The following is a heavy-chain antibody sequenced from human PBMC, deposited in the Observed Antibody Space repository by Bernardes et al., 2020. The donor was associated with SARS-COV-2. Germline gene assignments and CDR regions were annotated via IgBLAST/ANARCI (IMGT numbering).Heavy chain of an antibody. CDR3: AKLGDSSGYYSIDY. CDR2: ISWNSGSI. V-gene: IGHV3-9*01. J-gene: IGHJ4*02. Sequence: GGSLRLSCAASGFTFDDYAMHWVRQAPGKGLEWVSGISWNSGSIGYADSVKGRFTISRDNAKNSLYLQMNSLRAEDTALYYCAKLGDSSGYYSIDYWGQGTLVTVSS. D-gene: IGHD3-22*01. CDR1: GFTFDDYA.